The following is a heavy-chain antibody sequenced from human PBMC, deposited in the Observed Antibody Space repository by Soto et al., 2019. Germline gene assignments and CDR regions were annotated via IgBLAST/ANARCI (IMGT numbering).Heavy chain of an antibody. CDR3: ARRRDYGDDYSLDF. D-gene: IGHD4-17*01. Sequence: QVQLQESGPGLVKPSGTLSLSCAVSGGYITTAYWWTWVRQSPGKGLEWIGEMYHSGSAYYNPSLKSRVTISVDKSKNNVSLRLSSVTAADTAVYYCARRRDYGDDYSLDFWGQGTLVTVSS. V-gene: IGHV4-4*02. CDR1: GGYITTAYW. CDR2: MYHSGSA. J-gene: IGHJ4*02.